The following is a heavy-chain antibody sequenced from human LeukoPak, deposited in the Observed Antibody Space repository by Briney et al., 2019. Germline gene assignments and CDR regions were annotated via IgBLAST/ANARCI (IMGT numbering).Heavy chain of an antibody. V-gene: IGHV1-58*02. CDR3: AAAVAGTSLFDY. CDR2: IVVGSGNT. Sequence: ASVKVSCKASGFTFTSSAMQWVRQARGQRLEWIGWIVVGSGNTNYAQKFQERVTITGDMSTSTAYMELSSLRSEDTAVYYCAAAVAGTSLFDYWGQGTLVTVSS. CDR1: GFTFTSSA. J-gene: IGHJ4*02. D-gene: IGHD6-19*01.